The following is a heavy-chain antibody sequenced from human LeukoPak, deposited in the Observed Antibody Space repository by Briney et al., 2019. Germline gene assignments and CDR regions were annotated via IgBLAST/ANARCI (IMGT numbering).Heavy chain of an antibody. D-gene: IGHD3-10*02. J-gene: IGHJ4*02. V-gene: IGHV3-23*01. CDR2: ISASAGNI. Sequence: GGSLRLSCAASGFMFRSSSMSWVRQVPGKGLEWVSTISASAGNIYHADSVKGRFTISRDNSKNTLFLQMNSLRAEDTAIYYCAKRPAAVRGVIPYVDYWGQGTLVTVSS. CDR3: AKRPAAVRGVIPYVDY. CDR1: GFMFRSSS.